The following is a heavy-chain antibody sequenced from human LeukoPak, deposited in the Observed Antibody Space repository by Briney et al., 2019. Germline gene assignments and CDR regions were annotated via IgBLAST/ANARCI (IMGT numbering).Heavy chain of an antibody. CDR1: GGSISSGGYY. D-gene: IGHD1-14*01. J-gene: IGHJ6*02. CDR3: ASRILTNPYYYYGMDV. Sequence: PSQTLSLTCTVSGGSISSGGYYWSWIRQHPGKGLEWIGYIYYSGSTYYNPSLKSRVTISVDTSKNQFSLKLSSVTAADTAVYYCASRILTNPYYYYGMDVWGQGTTVTVSS. V-gene: IGHV4-31*03. CDR2: IYYSGST.